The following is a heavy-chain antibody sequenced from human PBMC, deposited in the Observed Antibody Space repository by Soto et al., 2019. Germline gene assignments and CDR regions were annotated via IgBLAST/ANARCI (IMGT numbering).Heavy chain of an antibody. CDR1: GFTFSSYG. V-gene: IGHV3-30*03. D-gene: IGHD1-26*01. J-gene: IGHJ6*02. CDR2: ISYDGSNK. CDR3: ARGGATWINYYGMYV. Sequence: GGSLRLSCAASGFTFSSYGMHWVRQAPGKGLEWVAVISYDGSNKYYADSVKGRFTISRDNSKNTLYLQMNSLRDEDTAVYYCARGGATWINYYGMYVWGQGTTVTVSS.